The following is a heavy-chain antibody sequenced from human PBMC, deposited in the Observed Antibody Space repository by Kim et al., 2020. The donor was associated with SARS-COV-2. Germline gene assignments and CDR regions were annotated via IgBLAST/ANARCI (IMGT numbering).Heavy chain of an antibody. CDR1: GFTFGDYA. CDR2: IRSKAYGGTT. D-gene: IGHD3-22*01. V-gene: IGHV3-49*04. CDR3: TRVPYYYDSSGYYFDY. J-gene: IGHJ4*02. Sequence: GGSLRLSCTASGFTFGDYAMSWVRQAPGKGLEWVGFIRSKAYGGTTEYAASVKGRFTISRDDSKSIAYLQMNSLKTEDTAVYYCTRVPYYYDSSGYYFDYWGQGTLVTVSS.